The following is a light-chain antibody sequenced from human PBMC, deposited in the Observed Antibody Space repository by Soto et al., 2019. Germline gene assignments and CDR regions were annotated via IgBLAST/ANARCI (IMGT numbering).Light chain of an antibody. CDR2: GAS. J-gene: IGKJ4*01. CDR3: QQYGGSPLYT. V-gene: IGKV3-20*01. Sequence: EIVLTQSPGTLSLSPGERATLSCRASQSVTSNYLAWYQQKPGQAPRLLISGASSRATGIPDRFSGSGSGTDFTLTISRLEPEDFAVYYCQQYGGSPLYTFGGGTKVEIK. CDR1: QSVTSNY.